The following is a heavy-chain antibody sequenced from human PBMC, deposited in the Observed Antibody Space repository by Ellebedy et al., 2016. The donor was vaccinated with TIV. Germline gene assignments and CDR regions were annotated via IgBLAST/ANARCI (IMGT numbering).Heavy chain of an antibody. Sequence: AASVKVSCKASGYSFTDYYMHWVRQAPGQGLEWTGIMNPSGGNTIYAEKVQGRVTMTRDTSTTTIYMELSRLTSEDTAVYYCARTVAGPYEAFEIWGQGTMVTVSS. CDR2: MNPSGGNT. CDR1: GYSFTDYY. V-gene: IGHV1-46*01. D-gene: IGHD6-19*01. J-gene: IGHJ3*02. CDR3: ARTVAGPYEAFEI.